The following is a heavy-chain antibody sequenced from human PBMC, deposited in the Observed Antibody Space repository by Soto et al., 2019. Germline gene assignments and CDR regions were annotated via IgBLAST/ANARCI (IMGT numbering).Heavy chain of an antibody. D-gene: IGHD6-19*01. CDR3: AREKAVAGTTFDY. Sequence: EVQLVESGGGSVQPGGSLRLSCAASGFALSSYWMHWVRQAPGKGLVWVPRIQSDGSTINYADSVRGRFTISRDNAKNTLYLQMDSLRVEDTAVYYCAREKAVAGTTFDYWGQGTLVTVSS. V-gene: IGHV3-74*01. J-gene: IGHJ4*02. CDR2: IQSDGSTI. CDR1: GFALSSYW.